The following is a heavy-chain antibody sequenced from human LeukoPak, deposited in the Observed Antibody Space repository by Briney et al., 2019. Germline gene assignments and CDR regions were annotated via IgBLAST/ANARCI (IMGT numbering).Heavy chain of an antibody. V-gene: IGHV1-18*04. J-gene: IGHJ6*04. CDR1: GYTFTSYG. CDR3: ARVGSGRVVAATSYYYYYGMDV. Sequence: ASVKVSCKASGYTFTSYGISWVRQAPGQGLEWMGWISAYNGNTNYARKLQGRVTMTTDTSTSTAYMELRSLRSDDTDVYYCARVGSGRVVAATSYYYYYGMDVWGKGTTVTVSS. CDR2: ISAYNGNT. D-gene: IGHD2-15*01.